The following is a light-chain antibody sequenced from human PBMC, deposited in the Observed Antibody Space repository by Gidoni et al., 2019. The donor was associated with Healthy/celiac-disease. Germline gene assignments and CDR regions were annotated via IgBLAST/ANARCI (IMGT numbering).Light chain of an antibody. Sequence: DTVSTQSPGTLSLSPGERSTLSCRASQSVSSSYLAWYQQKPGQAPRLLIYGASSRATGIPDRFSGSGSGTDFTLTISRLEPEDFAVYYCQQYGSSPNTFGPGTKVEIK. V-gene: IGKV3-20*01. CDR2: GAS. CDR1: QSVSSSY. CDR3: QQYGSSPNT. J-gene: IGKJ3*01.